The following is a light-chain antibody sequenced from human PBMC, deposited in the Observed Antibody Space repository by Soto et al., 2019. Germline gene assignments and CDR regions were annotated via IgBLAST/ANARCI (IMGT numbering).Light chain of an antibody. CDR3: SSYAGSNIYV. V-gene: IGLV2-8*01. J-gene: IGLJ1*01. Sequence: QSALTQPPSASGSPGQSVTISCTGSISDVGGYNYISWYQQHPGKAPKLMIYEVTKRPSGVPDRFSGSKSGNTASLTVSGLQAEDEADYYCSSYAGSNIYVFGIGTKVTVL. CDR1: ISDVGGYNY. CDR2: EVT.